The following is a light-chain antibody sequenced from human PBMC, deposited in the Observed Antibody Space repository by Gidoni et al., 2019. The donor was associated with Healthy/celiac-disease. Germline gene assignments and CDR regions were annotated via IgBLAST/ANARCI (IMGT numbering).Light chain of an antibody. CDR1: QSLSSW. Sequence: DIQMTQSPSTLSASVGDRVTSTCRASQSLSSWLAWDQQKPGKAPKLLFYAASSLERGVPSRFIGSGSGTEFTLTSRSLQPDDFATYYFQQYNSYSCTFGHGTKVEIK. J-gene: IGKJ1*01. CDR2: AAS. CDR3: QQYNSYSCT. V-gene: IGKV1-5*01.